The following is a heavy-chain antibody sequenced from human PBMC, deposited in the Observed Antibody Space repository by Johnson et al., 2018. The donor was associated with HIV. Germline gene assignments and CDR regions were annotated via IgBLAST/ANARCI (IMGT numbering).Heavy chain of an antibody. CDR2: ISGSGGST. V-gene: IGHV3-23*04. D-gene: IGHD3-3*01. J-gene: IGHJ3*02. CDR1: RFTFSSNY. Sequence: VQLVESGGGVVQPGGSLRLSCEASRFTFSSNYMSWVRQAPGKGLEWISVISGSGGSTYYADSVKGRFTISRDNSKNTLYLQMNSLRAEDTAVYYCAKEGADYNFWSGYSSNAFDIWGQGTMVTVSS. CDR3: AKEGADYNFWSGYSSNAFDI.